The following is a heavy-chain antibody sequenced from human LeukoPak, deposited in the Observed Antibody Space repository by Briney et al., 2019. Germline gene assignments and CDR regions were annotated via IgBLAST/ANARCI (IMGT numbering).Heavy chain of an antibody. CDR2: IYSGGGT. J-gene: IGHJ4*02. V-gene: IGHV3-53*01. Sequence: PGGSLRLSCAASGFTVSSSYMSWVRHAPGKGLEWVSVIYSGGGTYYAKSVKGRFTISRDLSKNTLYLQMNSPRAEDTAVYYCARAGYSYDSSGYYRTLYFDYWGQGTLVTVSS. D-gene: IGHD3-22*01. CDR1: GFTVSSSY. CDR3: ARAGYSYDSSGYYRTLYFDY.